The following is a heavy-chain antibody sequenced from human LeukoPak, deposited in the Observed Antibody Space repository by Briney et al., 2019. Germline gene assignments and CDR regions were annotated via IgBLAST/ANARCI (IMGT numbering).Heavy chain of an antibody. CDR1: GFTVSSNY. J-gene: IGHJ4*02. CDR3: ARDPNDSSGYPLYYFDY. D-gene: IGHD3-22*01. V-gene: IGHV3-66*02. Sequence: GGSLRLSCAASGFTVSSNYMSWVRQAPGKGLEWVSVIYSGGYTYYADSVKGRFTISRDNSKNTLYLQMNSLRAEDTAVYYCARDPNDSSGYPLYYFDYWGQGTLVTVSS. CDR2: IYSGGYT.